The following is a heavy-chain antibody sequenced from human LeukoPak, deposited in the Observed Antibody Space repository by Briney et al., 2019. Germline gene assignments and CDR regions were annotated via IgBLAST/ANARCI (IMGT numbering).Heavy chain of an antibody. CDR3: ARGIAVAGLGYFDY. CDR1: GGTFSSYA. CDR2: IIPILGIA. D-gene: IGHD6-19*01. Sequence: ASVKVSCKASGGTFSSYAISWVRQAPGQGLEWMGRIIPILGIANYAQKFQGRVTITADKSTSTAYMELSSLRSEDTAVYYCARGIAVAGLGYFDYWGQGTLVTVSS. V-gene: IGHV1-69*04. J-gene: IGHJ4*02.